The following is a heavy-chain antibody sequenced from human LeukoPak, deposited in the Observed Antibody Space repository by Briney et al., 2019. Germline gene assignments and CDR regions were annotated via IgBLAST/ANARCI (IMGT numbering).Heavy chain of an antibody. CDR2: INHSGST. J-gene: IGHJ4*02. CDR3: ARRRSSRGYDY. D-gene: IGHD1-26*01. Sequence: PSETLSLTCAVYGGSFSGYYWSWIRQPPGKGLEWIGEINHSGSTNYNPSLKSRVTISVDTSKNQSSLKLSSVTAADTAVYYCARRRSSRGYDYWGQGTLVTVSS. CDR1: GGSFSGYY. V-gene: IGHV4-34*01.